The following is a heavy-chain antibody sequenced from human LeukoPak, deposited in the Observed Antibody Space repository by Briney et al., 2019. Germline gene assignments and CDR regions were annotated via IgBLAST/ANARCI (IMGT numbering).Heavy chain of an antibody. CDR3: ASIAAADYYMDV. D-gene: IGHD6-13*01. CDR1: GGSISTSNYY. J-gene: IGHJ6*03. CDR2: IFYSGST. Sequence: SETLSLTCTVSGGSISTSNYYWGWIRQPPGKGLEWIGNIFYSGSTYYSPSVKSRVTISVDTSKNQFSLKLSSVTAADTAVYYCASIAAADYYMDVWGKGTTVTVSS. V-gene: IGHV4-39*07.